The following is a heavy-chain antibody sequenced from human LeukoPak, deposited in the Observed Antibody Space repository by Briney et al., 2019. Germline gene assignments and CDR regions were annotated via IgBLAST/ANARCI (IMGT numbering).Heavy chain of an antibody. J-gene: IGHJ4*02. V-gene: IGHV3-21*01. CDR1: GFTFGNYR. CDR2: IISSSTYI. D-gene: IGHD5-18*01. CDR3: AREVGGYTAFDY. Sequence: PGGSLRLSCAASGFTFGNYRMNWVRPAPGKGLEWVSSIISSSTYIKYADSVKGRFTISRDNAKNSPYLQMNSLRAEDTAVYYCAREVGGYTAFDYWGQGTLVTVSS.